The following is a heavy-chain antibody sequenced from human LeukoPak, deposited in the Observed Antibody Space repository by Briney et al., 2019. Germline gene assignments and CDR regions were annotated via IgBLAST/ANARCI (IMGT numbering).Heavy chain of an antibody. D-gene: IGHD7-27*01. Sequence: GGSLRLSCVSSGFTFSNYGMHWVRQAPGKGLEWVALIWHDGSNKYYADSVRGRVTISRDNSKNTLYLQMNSLTAEDTAVYFCAKDGDAYIEYYYYYMDVWGQGTMVSVSS. V-gene: IGHV3-33*06. J-gene: IGHJ6*02. CDR2: IWHDGSNK. CDR3: AKDGDAYIEYYYYYMDV. CDR1: GFTFSNYG.